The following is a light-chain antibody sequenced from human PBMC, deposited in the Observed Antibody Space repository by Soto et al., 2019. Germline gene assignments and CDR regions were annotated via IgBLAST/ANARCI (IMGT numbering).Light chain of an antibody. CDR3: QQYNNWPPWT. CDR1: QSVSID. CDR2: GAS. J-gene: IGKJ1*01. Sequence: EIVMTQSPATLSVSPGERVTLSCRASQSVSIDLAWYQQKPGQAPRLLIFGASTRATGIPARFSGSGSGTEFSLTISSLQSEDFAVYYCQQYNNWPPWTFXQGTKVDIK. V-gene: IGKV3-15*01.